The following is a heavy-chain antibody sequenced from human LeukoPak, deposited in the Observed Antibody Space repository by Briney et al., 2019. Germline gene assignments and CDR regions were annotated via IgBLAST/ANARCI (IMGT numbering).Heavy chain of an antibody. D-gene: IGHD3-9*01. V-gene: IGHV1-18*01. CDR3: ARGVNYDILTGHYHFDY. Sequence: ASVKVSCKASGYTFTSYGISWVRQAPGQGLEWMGWISAYNGNTNYAQKLQGRVTMTTDTSTSTAYMELRSLRSDDTAVYYCARGVNYDILTGHYHFDYWGQGTLVTVSS. J-gene: IGHJ4*02. CDR1: GYTFTSYG. CDR2: ISAYNGNT.